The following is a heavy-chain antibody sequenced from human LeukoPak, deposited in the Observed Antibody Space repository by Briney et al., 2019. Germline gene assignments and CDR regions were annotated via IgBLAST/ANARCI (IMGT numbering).Heavy chain of an antibody. V-gene: IGHV4-38-2*02. CDR2: ISHGGST. J-gene: IGHJ4*02. CDR3: ARDDIVATIGPDY. CDR1: DYSISNAYY. D-gene: IGHD5-12*01. Sequence: SETLSLTCAVSDYSISNAYYWGWIRQPPGKGLEWIGSISHGGSTHYNASLKSRVTISLEASKNQLSLRLSSVTAADTAVYYCARDDIVATIGPDYWGQGTLVTVSS.